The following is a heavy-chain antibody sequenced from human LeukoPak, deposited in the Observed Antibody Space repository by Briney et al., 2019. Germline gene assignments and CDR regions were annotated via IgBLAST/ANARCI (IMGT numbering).Heavy chain of an antibody. CDR3: AREDHKPVYYYYMDV. CDR2: ISAYNGNT. V-gene: IGHV1-18*01. J-gene: IGHJ6*03. Sequence: GASVKVSCKASGYTFTSYGISWVRQAPGQGLEWMGWISAYNGNTNHAQKLQGRVTMTTDTSTSTAYMELRSLRSDDTAVYYCAREDHKPVYYYYMDVWGKGTTVTVSS. CDR1: GYTFTSYG.